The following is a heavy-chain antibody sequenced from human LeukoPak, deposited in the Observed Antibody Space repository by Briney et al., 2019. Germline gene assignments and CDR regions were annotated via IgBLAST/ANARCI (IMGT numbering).Heavy chain of an antibody. CDR3: SRVAGLKYYYYYYGMDV. V-gene: IGHV3-9*01. J-gene: IGHJ6*02. Sequence: GRSLRLSCAASGFTFDDYAMHWVRQAPGKGLEWVSGISWNSGSIGYADSVKGRFTISRDNAKNSLYLQMNSLRAEDTALYYRSRVAGLKYYYYYYGMDVWGQGTTVTVSS. CDR1: GFTFDDYA. CDR2: ISWNSGSI. D-gene: IGHD6-19*01.